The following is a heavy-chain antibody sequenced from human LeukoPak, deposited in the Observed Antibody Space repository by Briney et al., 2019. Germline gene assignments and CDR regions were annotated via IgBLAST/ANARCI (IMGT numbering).Heavy chain of an antibody. CDR2: IYYSGST. J-gene: IGHJ4*02. D-gene: IGHD2-2*01. Sequence: SETLSLTCTVSGVSISSYYWSWIRQPPGKGLEWIGYIYYSGSTNYNPSLKSRVTISVDTSKNQFSLKLSSVTAADTAVYYCARRGYCSSTSCYVFDYWGQGTLVTVSS. CDR3: ARRGYCSSTSCYVFDY. V-gene: IGHV4-59*01. CDR1: GVSISSYY.